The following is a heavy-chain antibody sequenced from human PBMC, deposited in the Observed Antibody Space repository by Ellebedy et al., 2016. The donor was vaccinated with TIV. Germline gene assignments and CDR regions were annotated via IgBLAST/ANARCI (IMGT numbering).Heavy chain of an antibody. CDR3: AKISIASTVRDY. J-gene: IGHJ4*02. CDR2: ISGSGGST. CDR1: GFTFSTYA. D-gene: IGHD6-6*01. V-gene: IGHV3-23*01. Sequence: PGGSLRLSCAASGFTFSTYAMSWVRQAPGKGLEWVSAISGSGGSTYYADSVKGRFTISRDNSKNTLYLQMNSLRAEDTAVYYCAKISIASTVRDYWGQGTLVTVSS.